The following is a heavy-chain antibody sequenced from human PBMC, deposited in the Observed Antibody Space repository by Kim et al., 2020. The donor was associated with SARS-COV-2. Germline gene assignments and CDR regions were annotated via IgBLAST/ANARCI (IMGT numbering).Heavy chain of an antibody. D-gene: IGHD1-26*01. Sequence: KFQGRVTMTRDTSTSTVYMELSSRRSEDTAVYYCAREDSGSNYYYYGMDVWGQGTTVTVSS. CDR3: AREDSGSNYYYYGMDV. V-gene: IGHV1-46*01. J-gene: IGHJ6*02.